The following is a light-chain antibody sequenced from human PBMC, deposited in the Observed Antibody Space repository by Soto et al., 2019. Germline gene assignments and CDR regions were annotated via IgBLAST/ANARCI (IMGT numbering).Light chain of an antibody. CDR2: GAS. CDR3: QHYGSSPLFT. J-gene: IGKJ3*01. Sequence: EIVLTQSPGTLSLSPGERATLSSRACQSVSSSSLAWYQQKPGQAPRLLIYGASSRATGIPDRFSGSGSGTDFTLTISRLEPEDFAVYYCQHYGSSPLFTFGPGTKVDI. V-gene: IGKV3-20*01. CDR1: QSVSSSS.